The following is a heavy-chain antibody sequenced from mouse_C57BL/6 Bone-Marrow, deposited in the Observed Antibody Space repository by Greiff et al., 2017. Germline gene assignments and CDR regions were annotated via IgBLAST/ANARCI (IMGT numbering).Heavy chain of an antibody. CDR2: ISSGSSTI. J-gene: IGHJ4*01. V-gene: IGHV5-17*01. D-gene: IGHD1-1*01. Sequence: EVKLVESGGGLVKPGGSLKISCAASGFAFSDYGMHWVRQAPEKGLEWVAYISSGSSTIYYAGTVKGRFTLSRDNAKNTLFLQMTSLRSEDTAMYYCARTLITTVVARAMDYWGQGTSVTVSS. CDR3: ARTLITTVVARAMDY. CDR1: GFAFSDYG.